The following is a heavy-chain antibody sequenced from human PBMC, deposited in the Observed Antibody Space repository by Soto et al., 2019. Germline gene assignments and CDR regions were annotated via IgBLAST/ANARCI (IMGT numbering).Heavy chain of an antibody. Sequence: PGASLKISCKASGYSFSFYWIGWVRQMPGKGLEWMAIMYPDDSDIRYSPSFEAHVTISADKSTSTAFLQWSSLKASDTAMYYCATAYVYDFENSNYYRDAFDIWGQGTLVTV. J-gene: IGHJ3*02. CDR3: ATAYVYDFENSNYYRDAFDI. CDR2: MYPDDSDI. CDR1: GYSFSFYW. V-gene: IGHV5-51*01. D-gene: IGHD3-22*01.